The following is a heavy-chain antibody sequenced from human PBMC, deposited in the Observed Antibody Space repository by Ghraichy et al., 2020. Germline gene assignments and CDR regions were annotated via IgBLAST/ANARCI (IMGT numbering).Heavy chain of an antibody. J-gene: IGHJ6*02. CDR1: GFSLSTSGMC. Sequence: SGPTLVKPTQTLTLTCTFSGFSLSTSGMCVSWIRQPPGKALEWLARIDWDDDKYYSTSLKTRLTISKDTSKNQVVLTMTNMDPVDTATYYCARERQRGVLMVYALPYEDYYGMDVWGQGTTVTVSS. CDR2: IDWDDDK. CDR3: ARERQRGVLMVYALPYEDYYGMDV. D-gene: IGHD2-8*01. V-gene: IGHV2-70*11.